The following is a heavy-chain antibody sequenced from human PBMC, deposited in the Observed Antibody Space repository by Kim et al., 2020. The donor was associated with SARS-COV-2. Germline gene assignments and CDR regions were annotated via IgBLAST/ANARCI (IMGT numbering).Heavy chain of an antibody. CDR3: AKDMGVGATHGY. J-gene: IGHJ4*02. D-gene: IGHD1-26*01. CDR1: GFTFDDYA. V-gene: IGHV3-9*01. CDR2: ISWNSGSI. Sequence: GGSLRLSCAASGFTFDDYAMHWVRQAPGKGLEWVSGISWNSGSIGYADSVKGRFTISRDNAKNSLYLQMNSLRAEDTALYYCAKDMGVGATHGYWGQGTLVTVSS.